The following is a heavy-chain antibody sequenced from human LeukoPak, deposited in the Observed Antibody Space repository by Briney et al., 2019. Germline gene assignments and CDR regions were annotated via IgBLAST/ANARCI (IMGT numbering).Heavy chain of an antibody. D-gene: IGHD4-17*01. CDR3: ARGNGYGDYSGLW. CDR1: GGTFSSYA. CDR2: IIPIFGTA. V-gene: IGHV1-69*01. Sequence: SVKVSCKASGGTFSSYAISWVRQAPGQGLEWMGGIIPIFGTANYAQKFQGRVTITADESTSTAYMELSSLRSEDTAAYYCARGNGYGDYSGLWWGQGTLVTVSS. J-gene: IGHJ4*02.